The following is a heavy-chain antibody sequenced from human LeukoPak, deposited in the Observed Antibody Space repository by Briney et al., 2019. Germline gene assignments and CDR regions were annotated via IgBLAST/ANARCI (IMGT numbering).Heavy chain of an antibody. J-gene: IGHJ6*03. CDR2: ISAYNGNT. CDR1: GYTFTSYG. D-gene: IGHD2-2*01. CDR3: ARVIAGSTSGWYYYYYMDV. Sequence: EASVKVSCKASGYTFTSYGISWVRQAPGQGLEWMGWISAYNGNTNYAQKLQGRVTMTTDTSTSTAYMELRRLRSDDTAVYYCARVIAGSTSGWYYYYYMDVWGKGTTVTVSS. V-gene: IGHV1-18*01.